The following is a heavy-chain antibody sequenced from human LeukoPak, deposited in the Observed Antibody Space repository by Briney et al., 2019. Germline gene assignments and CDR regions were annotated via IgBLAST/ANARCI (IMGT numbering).Heavy chain of an antibody. D-gene: IGHD3-22*01. J-gene: IGHJ6*02. CDR1: GFTFTSYD. Sequence: ASVKVSCKASGFTFTSYDINWVRQATGQGLEWMGWMNPINGNTGYAQKFQGRVTMTRDTSISTAYMELRSLRSDDTAVYYCARDQRKHNYYDSSGYYYPYYYYGMDVWGQGTTVTVSS. CDR2: MNPINGNT. V-gene: IGHV1-8*01. CDR3: ARDQRKHNYYDSSGYYYPYYYYGMDV.